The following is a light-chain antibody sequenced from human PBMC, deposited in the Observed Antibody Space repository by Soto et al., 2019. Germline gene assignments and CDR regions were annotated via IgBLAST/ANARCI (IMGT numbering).Light chain of an antibody. V-gene: IGKV2-28*01. J-gene: IGKJ1*01. CDR2: LGS. CDR1: ESLLHNNGRNY. CDR3: MQGTLWM. Sequence: EIVVTQSPLSLPVTPGEPSSISFRSTESLLHNNGRNYLDWYLQKPGQSPQLLIFLGSNQASGVPDRFSGSGSGTDFTLKISGVEAEDVGLYYCMQGTLWMFGQGTKVDI.